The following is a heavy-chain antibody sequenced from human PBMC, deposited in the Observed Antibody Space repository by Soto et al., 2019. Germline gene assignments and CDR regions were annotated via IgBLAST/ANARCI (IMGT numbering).Heavy chain of an antibody. V-gene: IGHV1-3*01. D-gene: IGHD2-15*01. Sequence: QVQLVQSGAEVKKPGASVKVSCKASGYTFTSYAMHWVRQAPGQRLEWMGWINAGNGNTKYSQKFQGRVTITRDTSASTADMELSSLRSEDTAVYYCARDVGYCSGGSCYSFDYWGQGTLVTVSS. CDR3: ARDVGYCSGGSCYSFDY. CDR2: INAGNGNT. J-gene: IGHJ4*02. CDR1: GYTFTSYA.